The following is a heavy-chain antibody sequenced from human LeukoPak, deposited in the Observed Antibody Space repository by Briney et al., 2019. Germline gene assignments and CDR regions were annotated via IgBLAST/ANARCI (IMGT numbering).Heavy chain of an antibody. CDR2: IKQDGSEK. Sequence: GGSLRLSCAASGFTFSSYWMRWVRQAPGKGLEWVANIKQDGSEKNYVDSVKGRFTISRDNSKNTLYLQMNSLRAEDTAVYYCTRVGTPGIAVAGHFDYWGQGTLVTVSS. V-gene: IGHV3-7*01. J-gene: IGHJ4*02. CDR1: GFTFSSYW. D-gene: IGHD6-19*01. CDR3: TRVGTPGIAVAGHFDY.